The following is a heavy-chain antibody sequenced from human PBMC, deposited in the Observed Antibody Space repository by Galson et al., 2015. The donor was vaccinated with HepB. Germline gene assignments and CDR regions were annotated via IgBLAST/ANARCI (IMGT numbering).Heavy chain of an antibody. CDR3: AREAGYSSSWYVQIDLVYDYYYGMDV. D-gene: IGHD6-13*01. Sequence: SLRLSCAASGFTFSSYGMHWVRQAPGKGLEWVAVIWYDGSNKYYADSVKGRFTISRDNSKNTLYLQMDGLRAEDTAVYYCAREAGYSSSWYVQIDLVYDYYYGMDVWGQGTTVTVSS. CDR2: IWYDGSNK. CDR1: GFTFSSYG. J-gene: IGHJ6*02. V-gene: IGHV3-33*01.